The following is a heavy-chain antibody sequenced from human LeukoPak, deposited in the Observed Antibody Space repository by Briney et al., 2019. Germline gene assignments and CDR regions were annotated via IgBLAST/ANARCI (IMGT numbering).Heavy chain of an antibody. CDR1: GGSFSGYY. CDR2: INHSGST. CDR3: ARVSTDYVSSGYYLD. J-gene: IGHJ4*02. V-gene: IGHV4-34*01. Sequence: SETLSLTCAVYGGSFSGYYWSWIRQPPGKGLEWIGEINHSGSTNYNPSLKSRVTISVDTSKNQFSLKLSSVTAADTAVYYCARVSTDYVSSGYYLDWGQGTLVTVSS. D-gene: IGHD3-22*01.